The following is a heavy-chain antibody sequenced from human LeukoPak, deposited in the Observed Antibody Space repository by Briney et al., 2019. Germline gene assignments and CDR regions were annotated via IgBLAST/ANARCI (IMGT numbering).Heavy chain of an antibody. D-gene: IGHD3-10*01. J-gene: IGHJ4*02. V-gene: IGHV1-69*04. CDR1: GGTFSSYA. CDR3: ARFSYGSGSKPFDY. CDR2: IIPILGIA. Sequence: GGSLRLSCAASGGTFSSYAISWVRQAPGQGLEWMGRIIPILGIANYAQKFQGRVTITADKSTSTAYMELSSLRSEDTAVYYCARFSYGSGSKPFDYWGQGTLVTVSS.